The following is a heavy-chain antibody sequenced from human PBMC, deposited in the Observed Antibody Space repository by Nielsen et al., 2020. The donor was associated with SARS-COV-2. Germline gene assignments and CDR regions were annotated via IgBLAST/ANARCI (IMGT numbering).Heavy chain of an antibody. CDR1: GYTFTSYG. J-gene: IGHJ4*02. Sequence: ASVKVSCKASGYTFTSYGISWVRQAPGQGLEWMGWISAYNGNTNYAQKLQGRVTMTTDTSTSTAYMELRSLRSDDTAVYYCARAHSGYCSGGSCYGIRYWGQGTLVTVSS. V-gene: IGHV1-18*04. CDR2: ISAYNGNT. CDR3: ARAHSGYCSGGSCYGIRY. D-gene: IGHD2-15*01.